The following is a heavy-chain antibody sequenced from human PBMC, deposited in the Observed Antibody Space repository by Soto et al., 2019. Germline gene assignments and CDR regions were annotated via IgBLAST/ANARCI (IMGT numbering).Heavy chain of an antibody. J-gene: IGHJ6*02. V-gene: IGHV4-31*11. CDR1: GGSFSGYY. D-gene: IGHD3-9*01. CDR2: IYYSGST. Sequence: SETLSLTCAVYGGSFSGYYWSWIRQHPGKGLEWIGYIYYSGSTYYNPSLKSRVTISVDTSKNQFSLKLSSVTAADTAVYYCARDRYYDILTEGYGMDVWGQGTTVTVSS. CDR3: ARDRYYDILTEGYGMDV.